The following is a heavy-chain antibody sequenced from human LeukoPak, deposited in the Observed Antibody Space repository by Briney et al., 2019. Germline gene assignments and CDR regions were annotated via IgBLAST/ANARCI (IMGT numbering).Heavy chain of an antibody. V-gene: IGHV4-59*08. Sequence: PETLSLTCTVSGGSISSYYWSWIRQPLGKELEWIGYIYYSGTTNYNPSLKSRVTISVDTSKNQFSLRLSSVTAADTAVYYCARGPSARYFDYWGQGTLVTVSS. J-gene: IGHJ4*02. D-gene: IGHD3-16*02. CDR2: IYYSGTT. CDR1: GGSISSYY. CDR3: ARGPSARYFDY.